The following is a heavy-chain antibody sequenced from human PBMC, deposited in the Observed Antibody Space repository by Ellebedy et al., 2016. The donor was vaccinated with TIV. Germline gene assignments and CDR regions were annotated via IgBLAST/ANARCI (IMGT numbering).Heavy chain of an antibody. J-gene: IGHJ4*02. CDR1: GFTFSSYA. V-gene: IGHV3-33*08. D-gene: IGHD5-24*01. CDR2: IWYDGSYK. CDR3: KRDSGVAIMRYFDY. Sequence: GESLKISCAASGFTFSSYAIAWVRQAPGKGLEWVAVIWYDGSYKYYPDSVKGRFTISRDNSKNTLWLQMNSLRAEDTAVYYCKRDSGVAIMRYFDYWGQGTLVTVSS.